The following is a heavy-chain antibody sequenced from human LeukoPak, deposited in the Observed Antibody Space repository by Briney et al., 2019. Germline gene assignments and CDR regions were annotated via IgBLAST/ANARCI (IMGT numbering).Heavy chain of an antibody. CDR2: INPNSGGT. V-gene: IGHV1-2*06. J-gene: IGHJ4*02. CDR1: GYTFTDHY. D-gene: IGHD2-15*01. CDR3: ARDRIVVVMGSLGY. Sequence: ASVKVSCKASGYTFTDHYMHWVRQAPGQGLEWMGRINPNSGGTKHAQKFQGRVTMTKDTSISTAYMELGRLTSDDTAVYYCARDRIVVVMGSLGYWGQGTLVTVSS.